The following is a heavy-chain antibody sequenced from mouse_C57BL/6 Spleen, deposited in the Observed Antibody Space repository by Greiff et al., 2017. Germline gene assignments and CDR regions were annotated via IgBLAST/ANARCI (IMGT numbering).Heavy chain of an antibody. D-gene: IGHD4-1*01. CDR2: ISYDGSN. J-gene: IGHJ4*01. Sequence: EVHLVESGPGLVKPSQSLSLTCSVTGYSITSGYYWNWIRQFPGNKLEWMGYISYDGSNNYNPSLKNRISITRDTSKNQFFLKLNSVTTEDTATYYCARASGTGYAMDYWGQGTSVTVSS. V-gene: IGHV3-6*01. CDR1: GYSITSGYY. CDR3: ARASGTGYAMDY.